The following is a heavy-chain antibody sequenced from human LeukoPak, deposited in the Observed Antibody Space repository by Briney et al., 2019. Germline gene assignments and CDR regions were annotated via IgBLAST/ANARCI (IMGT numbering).Heavy chain of an antibody. V-gene: IGHV3-48*02. Sequence: GGSLRLTCAASGFTFSGYSMNWVRQAPGKGLEWVAYIRSSGSPIYYADSVKGRFTISRDNAKNSLYLQMNSLRDEDTAVYYCVRDPDALDCCGQGSLVTVSA. J-gene: IGHJ4*02. CDR2: IRSSGSPI. CDR1: GFTFSGYS. CDR3: VRDPDALDC.